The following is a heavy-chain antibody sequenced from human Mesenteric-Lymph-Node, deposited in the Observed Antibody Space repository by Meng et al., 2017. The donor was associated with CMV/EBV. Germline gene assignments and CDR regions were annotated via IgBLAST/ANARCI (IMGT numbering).Heavy chain of an antibody. J-gene: IGHJ6*02. CDR3: AREPIPDVIWNDGGHGNSGVDV. CDR1: GYTFTGYY. Sequence: ASVKVSCKASGYTFTGYYMYWVRRAPGQGLEWVGWINPNSGDTNYAQKFQDRVTMTRVTSINTSYMELSGLTSDDAAVYYCAREPIPDVIWNDGGHGNSGVDVWGHGTTVTVSS. CDR2: INPNSGDT. V-gene: IGHV1-2*02. D-gene: IGHD1-1*01.